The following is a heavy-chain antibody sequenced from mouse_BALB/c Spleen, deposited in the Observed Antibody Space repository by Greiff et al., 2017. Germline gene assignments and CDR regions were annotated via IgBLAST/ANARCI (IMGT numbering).Heavy chain of an antibody. D-gene: IGHD2-1*01. CDR3: ARMGYGSYAMDY. Sequence: DVKLVESGGGLVQPGGSRKLSCAASGFTFSSFGMHWVRQAPEKGLEWVAYISSGSSTIYYADTVKGRFTISRDNPKNTLFLQMTSLRSEDTAMYYCARMGYGSYAMDYWGQGTSVTVSS. CDR1: GFTFSSFG. J-gene: IGHJ4*01. CDR2: ISSGSSTI. V-gene: IGHV5-17*02.